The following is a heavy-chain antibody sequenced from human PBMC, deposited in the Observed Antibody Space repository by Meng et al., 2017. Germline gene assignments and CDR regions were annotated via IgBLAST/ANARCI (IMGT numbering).Heavy chain of an antibody. CDR2: ISSTSYYM. CDR1: GFTFSSYS. V-gene: IGHV3-21*01. CDR3: ARDGPLSVVGPRCAFDI. J-gene: IGHJ3*02. Sequence: GESLKISCAASGFTFSSYSMNWVRQAPGKGLEWVSSISSTSYYMYYADSVKGRFTISRDNAKNSLYLQMNSLRAEDTAVYYCARDGPLSVVGPRCAFDIWARGTLAT. D-gene: IGHD2-21*01.